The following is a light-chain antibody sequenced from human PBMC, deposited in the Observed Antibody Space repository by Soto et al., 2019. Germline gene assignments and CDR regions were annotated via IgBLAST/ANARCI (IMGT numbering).Light chain of an antibody. CDR1: ESVASSY. Sequence: EIVLTQSPGTLSLSPGEGATLSCRASESVASSYLAWYQQIPGQAPRLLIYGASSRATGIPDRFSGSGSGTDFTLTITRLQPEDFAVYYCQQYGRSTWPSGQGTKVDIX. J-gene: IGKJ1*01. CDR2: GAS. V-gene: IGKV3-20*01. CDR3: QQYGRSTWP.